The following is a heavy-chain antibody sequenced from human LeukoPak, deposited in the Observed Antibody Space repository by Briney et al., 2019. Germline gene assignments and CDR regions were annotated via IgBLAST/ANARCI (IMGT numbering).Heavy chain of an antibody. V-gene: IGHV4-59*11. CDR3: ARGVRVGFSSYYFDY. CDR1: GDSMNGLS. J-gene: IGHJ4*02. D-gene: IGHD6-6*01. Sequence: SETLSLTCTVSGDSMNGLSWSWIRQSPGKGLEWVAYIYDTGNTNTSPSLKSRVTLSVDTSKKQFSLRLSSVTAADTAVYYCARGVRVGFSSYYFDYWGQGTLVTVSS. CDR2: IYDTGNT.